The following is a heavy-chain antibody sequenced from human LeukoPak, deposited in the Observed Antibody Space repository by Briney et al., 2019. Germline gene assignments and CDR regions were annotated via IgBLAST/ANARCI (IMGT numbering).Heavy chain of an antibody. CDR3: ARQSRSGWYLD. J-gene: IGHJ4*02. Sequence: TGGSLRLSCAASGFTFSSYWMSWVRQAPGKGLEWVANIKQDGSEKYYVDSVKGRFTISRDNANNSLYLQMNSLRAEDTAVYYCARQSRSGWYLDWGQGTLVTVSS. V-gene: IGHV3-7*01. CDR1: GFTFSSYW. D-gene: IGHD6-19*01. CDR2: IKQDGSEK.